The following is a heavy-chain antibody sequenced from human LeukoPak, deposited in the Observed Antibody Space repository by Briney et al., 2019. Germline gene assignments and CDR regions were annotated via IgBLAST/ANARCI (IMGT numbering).Heavy chain of an antibody. CDR3: ASLSVLRYFDWLFEDAFDI. CDR2: ISRSSSYI. CDR1: GFTFCSYS. Sequence: GGSLRLSCAASGFTFCSYSMNWVRQAPGKGLEWVSSISRSSSYIYYADSVKGRFTISRDNAKNSLYLQMNSLGAEDTAVYYCASLSVLRYFDWLFEDAFDIWGQGTMVTVSS. D-gene: IGHD3-9*01. V-gene: IGHV3-21*01. J-gene: IGHJ3*02.